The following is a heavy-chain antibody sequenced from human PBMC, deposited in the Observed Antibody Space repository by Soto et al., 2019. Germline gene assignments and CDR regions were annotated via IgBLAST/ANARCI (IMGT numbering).Heavy chain of an antibody. V-gene: IGHV4-4*02. CDR2: FSHSGRT. Sequence: SETLSLTCAVSGGSISETYWWTWVRQPPGKGLEWIGEFSHSGRTTYNPSLNSRVTISVDKSKNQFSLNMRSVTAADTAVYYCARVQRGESSYPGMYVWGQGNTVTVSS. J-gene: IGHJ6*02. CDR3: ARVQRGESSYPGMYV. D-gene: IGHD6-25*01. CDR1: GGSISETYW.